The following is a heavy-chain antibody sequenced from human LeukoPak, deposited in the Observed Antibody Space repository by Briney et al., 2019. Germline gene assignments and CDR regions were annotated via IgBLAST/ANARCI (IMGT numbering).Heavy chain of an antibody. Sequence: SETLSLTCTVSGGSISSYYWSWIRQPAGKGLEWIGRIYTSGSTNYNPSLKSRVTMSVDTSKNQFSLKLSSVTAADTAVYYCARRSFYSNYCHFDYWGQGTLVTVSS. V-gene: IGHV4-4*07. CDR3: ARRSFYSNYCHFDY. D-gene: IGHD4-11*01. CDR2: IYTSGST. CDR1: GGSISSYY. J-gene: IGHJ4*02.